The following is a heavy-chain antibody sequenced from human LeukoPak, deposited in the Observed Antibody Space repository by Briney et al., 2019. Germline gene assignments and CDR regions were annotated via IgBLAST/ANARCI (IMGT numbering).Heavy chain of an antibody. V-gene: IGHV3-23*01. D-gene: IGHD3-10*01. CDR3: AKLAKYFYGSETYYFFEH. J-gene: IGHJ4*02. CDR2: VSGSGGST. CDR1: GFIFSSYA. Sequence: GGSLRLSCAASGFIFSSYAMSWVRQAPGKGLEWVSAVSGSGGSTNSADSVKGRFTISRDNAKNSLYLQMNSQRVEDTAVYYCAKLAKYFYGSETYYFFEHWGQGTPVTASS.